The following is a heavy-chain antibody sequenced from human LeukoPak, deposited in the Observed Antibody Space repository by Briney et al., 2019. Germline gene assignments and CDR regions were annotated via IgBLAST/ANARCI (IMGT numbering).Heavy chain of an antibody. Sequence: PGGSLRLSCVASGFTFTIYEMHWVRQAPGKGLEWVSYMSSSGDTIYYADSVKGRFTIYRDNAKNSLYLQMDSLRVEDTAVYYCARDDGGRHTSSLDYWGQGTLVGVSS. CDR1: GFTFTIYE. D-gene: IGHD6-6*01. CDR3: ARDDGGRHTSSLDY. J-gene: IGHJ4*02. CDR2: MSSSGDTI. V-gene: IGHV3-48*03.